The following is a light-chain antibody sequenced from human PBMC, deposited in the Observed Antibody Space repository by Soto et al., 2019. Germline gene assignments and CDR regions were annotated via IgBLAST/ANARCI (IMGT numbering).Light chain of an antibody. Sequence: QSVLTQPASVSGSPGQSITISCTGTSSDVGGYNYVSWYQQHPGKAPKLMIYEVSHRPSGVSSRFSGSKSGLTASLTISGLQAEDEADYYCSSYTHSNTDVFGGGTKVTVL. CDR3: SSYTHSNTDV. V-gene: IGLV2-14*01. CDR2: EVS. J-gene: IGLJ1*01. CDR1: SSDVGGYNY.